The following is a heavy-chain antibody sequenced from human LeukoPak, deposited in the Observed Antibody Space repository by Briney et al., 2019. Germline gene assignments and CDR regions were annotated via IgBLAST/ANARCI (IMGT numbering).Heavy chain of an antibody. CDR1: GFTFGDYA. J-gene: IGHJ4*02. CDR2: IRSKAYGETA. D-gene: IGHD1-1*01. Sequence: GGSLRLSCTASGFTFGDYAMSWIRQAPGKGLEWVGFIRSKAYGETADYAASVKGRFTISRDDSKAIAYLQMNSLKTEDTAVYHCARDRGAYNLYDYWGQGTLATVSS. V-gene: IGHV3-49*03. CDR3: ARDRGAYNLYDY.